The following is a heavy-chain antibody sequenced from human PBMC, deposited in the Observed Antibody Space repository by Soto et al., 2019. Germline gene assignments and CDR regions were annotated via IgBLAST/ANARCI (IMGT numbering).Heavy chain of an antibody. D-gene: IGHD6-19*01. V-gene: IGHV3-23*01. J-gene: IGHJ4*02. CDR2: ISGSGGST. CDR1: GFTFSSYA. CDR3: ARRTSGWYLDY. Sequence: EVQLLESGGGLVQPGGSLRLSCAASGFTFSSYAMSWVRQAPGKGLEWVSVISGSGGSTYYADSVKGRFTISRDNSKNTLYPQMNSLRAEHTAVYYCARRTSGWYLDYWGQGTLVTVSS.